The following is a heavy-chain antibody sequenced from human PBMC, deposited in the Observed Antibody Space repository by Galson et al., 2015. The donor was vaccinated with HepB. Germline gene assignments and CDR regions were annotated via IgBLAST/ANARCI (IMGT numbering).Heavy chain of an antibody. CDR1: GFTFSSYS. Sequence: SLRLSCAASGFTFSSYSMNWVRQAPGKGLEWVSSISSSSSYIYYADSVKGRFTISRDNAKNSLYLQMNSLRAEDTAVYYCAKVLRFSPGPYYYYMDVWGKGTTVTVSS. J-gene: IGHJ6*03. V-gene: IGHV3-21*01. CDR3: AKVLRFSPGPYYYYMDV. CDR2: ISSSSSYI. D-gene: IGHD3-3*01.